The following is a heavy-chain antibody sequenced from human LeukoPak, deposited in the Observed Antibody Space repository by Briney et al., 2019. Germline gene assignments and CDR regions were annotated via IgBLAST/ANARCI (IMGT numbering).Heavy chain of an antibody. Sequence: GGSLRLSCAASGFTFSSYSMNWVRQAPGKGLEWVSAISGSGGTTYYADSVKGRFTISRDNSKNTLYLQINSLRAEDTAVYYCAKDHLPGIVVADRDYWGQGTLVTVSS. J-gene: IGHJ4*02. V-gene: IGHV3-23*01. CDR2: ISGSGGTT. CDR3: AKDHLPGIVVADRDY. D-gene: IGHD6-19*01. CDR1: GFTFSSYS.